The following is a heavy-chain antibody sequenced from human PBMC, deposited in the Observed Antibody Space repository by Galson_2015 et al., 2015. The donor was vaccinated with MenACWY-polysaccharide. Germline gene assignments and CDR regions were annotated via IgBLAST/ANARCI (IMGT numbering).Heavy chain of an antibody. CDR3: ARQRGLMSFDL. CDR2: TYHGSNWNY. V-gene: IGHV6-1*01. CDR1: GDSVSTHTLG. Sequence: CAISGDSVSTHTLGWHWIRQSPSRGLEWLGRTYHGSNWNYDYAISVKSRITINPDTSKNQFSLHLNSVTPEDTAVYYCARQRGLMSFDLWGQATLFTVSS. J-gene: IGHJ5*02.